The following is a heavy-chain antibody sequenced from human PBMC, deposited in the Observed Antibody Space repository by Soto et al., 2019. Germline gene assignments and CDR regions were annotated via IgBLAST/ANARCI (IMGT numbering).Heavy chain of an antibody. CDR2: IYSGGST. CDR1: GFTVSSNY. Sequence: PGGSLRLSCAASGFTVSSNYMSWVRQAPGKGLEWVSVIYSGGSTYYADSVKGRFTISRDNSKNTLYLQMNSLRAEDTAVYYCAREEIAAAGPAEYFQHWGQGTLVTVSS. V-gene: IGHV3-66*01. J-gene: IGHJ1*01. CDR3: AREEIAAAGPAEYFQH. D-gene: IGHD6-13*01.